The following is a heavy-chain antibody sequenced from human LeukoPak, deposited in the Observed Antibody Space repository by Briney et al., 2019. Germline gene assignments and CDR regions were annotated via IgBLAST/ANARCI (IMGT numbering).Heavy chain of an antibody. Sequence: ASVKVSCKASGYTFTNYGISWVRQAPGQGLEWMGWISGYNGNTNYAQKLQGRVTMTTDTSTSTAYMELRSLRSDDTAVYYCARSPALNGSGSRYSDYWGQGTLVTVSS. CDR3: ARSPALNGSGSRYSDY. V-gene: IGHV1-18*01. CDR1: GYTFTNYG. CDR2: ISGYNGNT. D-gene: IGHD3-10*01. J-gene: IGHJ4*02.